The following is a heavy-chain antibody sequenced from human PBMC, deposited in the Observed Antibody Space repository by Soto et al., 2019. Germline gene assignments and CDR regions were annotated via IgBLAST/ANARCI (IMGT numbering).Heavy chain of an antibody. CDR1: GFTFSSYA. CDR3: AKSDSSGYYYFDY. D-gene: IGHD3-22*01. J-gene: IGHJ4*02. Sequence: GESLKISCAASGFTFSSYAMSWVRQAPGKGLEWVSAISGSGGSTYYADSVKGRFTISRDNSKNTLYLQMNSLRAEDTAVYYCAKSDSSGYYYFDYWGQGTLVTVSS. CDR2: ISGSGGST. V-gene: IGHV3-23*01.